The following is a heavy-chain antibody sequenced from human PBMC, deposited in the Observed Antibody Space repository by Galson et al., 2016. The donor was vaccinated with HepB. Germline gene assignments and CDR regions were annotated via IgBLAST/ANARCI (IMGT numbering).Heavy chain of an antibody. V-gene: IGHV1-69*13. CDR2: STPLFGGP. Sequence: SVKVSCKASGGTFSSYVINWVRQAPGQGLEWVGGSTPLFGGPNYAQKFQGRVTITADESTSTAYMELSSLRSEDTAVYYCARVYSGSGSFGPTPLYYYYHNAMDIWGQGTTVTVS. CDR3: ARVYSGSGSFGPTPLYYYYHNAMDI. J-gene: IGHJ6*02. D-gene: IGHD3-10*01. CDR1: GGTFSSYV.